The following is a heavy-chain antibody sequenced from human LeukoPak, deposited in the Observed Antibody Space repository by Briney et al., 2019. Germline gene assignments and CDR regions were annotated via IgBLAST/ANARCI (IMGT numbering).Heavy chain of an antibody. CDR2: ISSSGSTI. Sequence: PGGSLRLSCAASGFTFSSYEMNWVRQAPGKGLEWVSYISSSGSTIYYADSVKGRFTISRDNAKNSLYLQMNSLRAEDTAVYYCAKQSNYDFWSGSDYWGQGTLVTVSS. D-gene: IGHD3-3*01. CDR1: GFTFSSYE. J-gene: IGHJ4*02. CDR3: AKQSNYDFWSGSDY. V-gene: IGHV3-48*03.